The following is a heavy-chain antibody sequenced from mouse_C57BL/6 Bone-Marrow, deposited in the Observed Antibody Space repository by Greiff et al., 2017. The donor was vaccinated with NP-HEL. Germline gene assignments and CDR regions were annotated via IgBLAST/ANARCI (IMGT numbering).Heavy chain of an antibody. D-gene: IGHD2-4*01. CDR2: IDPSDSYT. J-gene: IGHJ1*03. V-gene: IGHV1-69*01. Sequence: QVQLQQPGAELVMPGASVKLSCKASGYTFTSYWMHWVKQSPGQGLEWIGEIDPSDSYTNYNQKFKGKSTLTVDKSSSTAYMQLSSLTSEDSAVYYCAREEGYYDYVFDVWGTGTTVTVSS. CDR3: AREEGYYDYVFDV. CDR1: GYTFTSYW.